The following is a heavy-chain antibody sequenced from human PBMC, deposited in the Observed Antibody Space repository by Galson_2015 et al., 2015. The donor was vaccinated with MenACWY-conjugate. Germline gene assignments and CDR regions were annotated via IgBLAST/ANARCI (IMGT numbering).Heavy chain of an antibody. CDR2: MRYDGRDG. Sequence: SLRLSCATSGFTFSAYGMHWVRQAPGKGLEWLAFMRYDGRDGTYADSVKGRFIISRDDSRRTLSLQMNNLTTEDTAVYFCAKDNICFGSASYLYYFDYWGQGTLLTVSS. D-gene: IGHD1-26*01. CDR1: GFTFSAYG. J-gene: IGHJ4*02. V-gene: IGHV3-30*02. CDR3: AKDNICFGSASYLYYFDY.